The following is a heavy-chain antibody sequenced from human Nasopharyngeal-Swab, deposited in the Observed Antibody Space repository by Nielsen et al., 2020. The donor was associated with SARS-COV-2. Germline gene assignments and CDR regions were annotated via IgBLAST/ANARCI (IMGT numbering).Heavy chain of an antibody. Sequence: SETLSLTCTVSGGSISSYYWSWIRQPPGKGLEWIGYIYHSGSTYYNPSLKSRVTISVDRSKNQFSLKLSSVTAADTAVYYCARQIGYCSGGSCYDYMDVWGKGTTVTVSS. CDR1: GGSISSYY. V-gene: IGHV4-59*12. D-gene: IGHD2-15*01. CDR2: IYHSGST. CDR3: ARQIGYCSGGSCYDYMDV. J-gene: IGHJ6*03.